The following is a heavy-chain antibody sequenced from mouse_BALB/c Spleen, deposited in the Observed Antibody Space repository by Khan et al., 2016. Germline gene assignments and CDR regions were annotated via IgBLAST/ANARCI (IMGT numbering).Heavy chain of an antibody. J-gene: IGHJ2*01. D-gene: IGHD1-1*01. V-gene: IGHV1S56*01. CDR2: IYPGDGTS. CDR3: ARITTVVGELDY. Sequence: QVQLQQSGPELVKPGASVKMSCKASGYTFTSYFILWVKQRPGQGLEWIGWIYPGDGTSKYNEKFKGKTTLTADKSSSTAYMLLSSLTSEDSAIYFCARITTVVGELDYWGQGTTLTVSS. CDR1: GYTFTSYF.